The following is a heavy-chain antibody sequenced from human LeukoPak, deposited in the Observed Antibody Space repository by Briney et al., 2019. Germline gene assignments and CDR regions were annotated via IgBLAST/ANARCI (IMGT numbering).Heavy chain of an antibody. V-gene: IGHV3-9*01. J-gene: IGHJ4*02. Sequence: GGSLRLSCAASGFTFDDYAMHWVRQAPGKGLEWVSGISWNSGSIGYADSVKGRFTISRDNAKNSLYLQMNSLRAEDTAVYYCASSSSGWYSSGFDYWGQGTLVTASS. CDR1: GFTFDDYA. CDR3: ASSSSGWYSSGFDY. D-gene: IGHD6-19*01. CDR2: ISWNSGSI.